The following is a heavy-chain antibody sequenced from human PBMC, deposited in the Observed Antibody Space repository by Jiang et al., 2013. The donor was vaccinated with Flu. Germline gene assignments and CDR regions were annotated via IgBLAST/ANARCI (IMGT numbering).Heavy chain of an antibody. CDR3: ARRAVAGPPLGWYFDL. D-gene: IGHD6-19*01. CDR1: GGSISSYY. V-gene: IGHV4-59*01. Sequence: SLTCTVSGGSISSYYWSWIRQPPGKGLEWIGYIYYSGSTNYNPSLKSRVTISVDTSKNQFSLKLSSVTAADTAVYYCARRAVAGPPLGWYFDLWGRGTLVTVSS. J-gene: IGHJ2*01. CDR2: IYYSGST.